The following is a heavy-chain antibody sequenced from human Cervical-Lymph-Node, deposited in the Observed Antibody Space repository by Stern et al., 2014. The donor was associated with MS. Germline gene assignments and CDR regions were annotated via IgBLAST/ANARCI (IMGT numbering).Heavy chain of an antibody. D-gene: IGHD4-17*01. J-gene: IGHJ6*02. Sequence: VQLEESGAEVKKPGSSVKVSCKASGGTFRSYGITWVRQAPGQGLEWMGGTIPILGTANYAQKFQCRVTITADESTRTSYMELSSLTSEDTAVYYCARDFTTVTAFGMDVWGQGTTVIVSS. CDR1: GGTFRSYG. V-gene: IGHV1-69*01. CDR2: TIPILGTA. CDR3: ARDFTTVTAFGMDV.